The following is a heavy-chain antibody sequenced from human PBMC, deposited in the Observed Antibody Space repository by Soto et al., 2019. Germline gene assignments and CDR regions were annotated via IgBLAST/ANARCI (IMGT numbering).Heavy chain of an antibody. CDR1: GGTFSSYA. V-gene: IGHV1-69*13. J-gene: IGHJ4*02. CDR3: ARGGIVVVVAATNYFDY. CDR2: IIPIFGTA. D-gene: IGHD2-15*01. Sequence: ASVKVSCKASGGTFSSYAISWVRQAPGQGLEWMGGIIPIFGTANYAQKFQGRVTITADESTSTAYMELSSLRSEDTAVYYCARGGIVVVVAATNYFDYWGQGTLVTVS.